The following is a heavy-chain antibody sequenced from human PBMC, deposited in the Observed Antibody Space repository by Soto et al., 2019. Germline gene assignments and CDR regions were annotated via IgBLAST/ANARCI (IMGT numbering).Heavy chain of an antibody. CDR1: GFTFSSYS. V-gene: IGHV3-21*01. D-gene: IGHD6-19*01. J-gene: IGHJ4*02. Sequence: GGSLRLSCAASGFTFSSYSMNWVRQAPGKGLEWVSSISSSSSYIYYADSVKGRFTISRDNAKNSLYLQMNSLRAEDTAVYYCARDRWPDILKSGYSSVYWGQGTLVTVSS. CDR3: ARDRWPDILKSGYSSVY. CDR2: ISSSSSYI.